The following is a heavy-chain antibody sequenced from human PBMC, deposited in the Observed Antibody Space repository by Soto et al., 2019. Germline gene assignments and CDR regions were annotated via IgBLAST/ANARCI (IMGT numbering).Heavy chain of an antibody. CDR1: GLIFSDYH. CDR2: ISHDGSNK. D-gene: IGHD6-19*01. J-gene: IGHJ1*01. Sequence: GGSLRLSCAASGLIFSDYHMHWVRQAPGKGLEWVALISHDGSNKYYPDSVKGRFTISRDNSKNTLYLQMNSLRAEDTAVYYCARDRIAVAGNPEYFQHWGQGTLVTVSS. CDR3: ARDRIAVAGNPEYFQH. V-gene: IGHV3-30*03.